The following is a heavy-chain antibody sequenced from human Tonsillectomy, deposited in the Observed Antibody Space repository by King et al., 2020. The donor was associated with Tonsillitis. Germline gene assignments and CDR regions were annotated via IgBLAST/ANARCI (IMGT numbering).Heavy chain of an antibody. CDR1: GFTFDDNA. V-gene: IGHV3-9*01. CDR3: AKDIGGFGELLNWYFDL. J-gene: IGHJ2*01. D-gene: IGHD3-10*01. Sequence: VQLVESGGGLVQPGRSLRLSCAASGFTFDDNAMHWVRQAPGKGLEWVSGISWNSGSIGYADSVKGRFTISRDNAKNSLYLQMNSLRAEDTALYYCAKDIGGFGELLNWYFDLWGRGTLVTVS. CDR2: ISWNSGSI.